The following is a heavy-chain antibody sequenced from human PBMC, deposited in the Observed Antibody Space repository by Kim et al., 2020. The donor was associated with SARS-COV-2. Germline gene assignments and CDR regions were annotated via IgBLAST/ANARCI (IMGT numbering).Heavy chain of an antibody. CDR3: AIKGYWFDP. V-gene: IGHV1-24*01. J-gene: IGHJ5*02. Sequence: GETIYAKKFQGRVTMTEDTSTDTAYMELSSLRSEDTAVYYCAIKGYWFDPWGQGTLVTVSS. CDR2: GET.